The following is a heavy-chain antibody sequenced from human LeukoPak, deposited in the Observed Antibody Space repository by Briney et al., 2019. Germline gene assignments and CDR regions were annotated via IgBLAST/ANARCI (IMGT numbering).Heavy chain of an antibody. CDR3: ARSDWNYFPNFDY. D-gene: IGHD1-7*01. CDR2: IYYSGST. CDR1: GGFISSYY. J-gene: IGHJ4*02. V-gene: IGHV4-59*01. Sequence: SETLSLTCTVSGGFISSYYWSWIRQPPGKGLEWIGYIYYSGSTNYNPSLKSRVTISVDTSKNQFSLKLSSVTAADTAVYYCARSDWNYFPNFDYWGQGTLVTVSS.